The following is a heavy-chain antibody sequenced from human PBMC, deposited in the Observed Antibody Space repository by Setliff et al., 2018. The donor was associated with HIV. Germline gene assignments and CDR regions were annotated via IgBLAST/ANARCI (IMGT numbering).Heavy chain of an antibody. D-gene: IGHD1-1*01. CDR3: AYSGRQLRGPYFDF. CDR1: GLSLSTSGVG. Sequence: VSGPTLVNPTQTLTLTCTLSGLSLSTSGVGVGWIRQSPGKALEWLAFIYWNNNKHYSTSLKSRLTVTKDTSKNRVVFTMTNMDPVDTATYYCAYSGRQLRGPYFDFWGQGTPVTVSS. V-gene: IGHV2-5*01. CDR2: IYWNNNK. J-gene: IGHJ4*02.